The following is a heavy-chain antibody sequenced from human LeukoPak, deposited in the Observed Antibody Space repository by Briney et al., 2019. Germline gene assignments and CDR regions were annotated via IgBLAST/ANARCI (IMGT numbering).Heavy chain of an antibody. V-gene: IGHV4-59*01. CDR3: ASIRYFDWFLLDP. Sequence: SETLSLTCTVSGGSISSYYWSWIRQPPGKGLEWTGYIYYSGSTNYNPSLKSRVTISVDTSKNQFSLKLSSVTAADTAVYYCASIRYFDWFLLDPWGQGTLVTVSS. D-gene: IGHD3-9*01. CDR1: GGSISSYY. CDR2: IYYSGST. J-gene: IGHJ5*02.